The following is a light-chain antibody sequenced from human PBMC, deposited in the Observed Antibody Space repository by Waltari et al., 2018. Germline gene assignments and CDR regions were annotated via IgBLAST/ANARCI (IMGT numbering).Light chain of an antibody. CDR2: DLT. Sequence: QSVLTQPASVSGSPGQPITISCTGTNSDIGSYSYVSWYQQYPGKAPKLIIYDLTERPSGVSTRFSGSKSGNTASLTISGLQADDEADYFCSSYTGRGTVIFGRGTMVTVL. V-gene: IGLV2-14*01. J-gene: IGLJ2*01. CDR3: SSYTGRGTVI. CDR1: NSDIGSYSY.